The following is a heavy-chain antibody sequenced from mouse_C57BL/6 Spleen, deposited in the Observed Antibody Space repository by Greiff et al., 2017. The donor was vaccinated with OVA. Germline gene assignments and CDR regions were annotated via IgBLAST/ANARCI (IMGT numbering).Heavy chain of an antibody. CDR1: GYTFTDYY. CDR3: ASEGYYYGSSALGY. J-gene: IGHJ2*01. CDR2: INPNNGGT. D-gene: IGHD1-1*01. V-gene: IGHV1-26*01. Sequence: EVQLQQSGPELVKPGASVKISCKASGYTFTDYYMNWVKQSHGKSLEWIGDINPNNGGTSYNQKFKGKATLTVDTSSSTAYMELRSLTSEDSAVYYCASEGYYYGSSALGYWGQGTTLTVSS.